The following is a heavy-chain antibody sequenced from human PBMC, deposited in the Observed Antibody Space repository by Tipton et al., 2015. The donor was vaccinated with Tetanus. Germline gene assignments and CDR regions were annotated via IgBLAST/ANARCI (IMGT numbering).Heavy chain of an antibody. Sequence: QVQLVQSGGGMVRPGTSLRLSCVGSGFTFGHHALHWVRQAPGKGLEWVAVISFDGAEDHYAASVKGRLTVSRDNSRNTLYLQMNSLRPEDTAVYYCAKAQTPMTTVTSDYNGMDVWGQGTTVTVSS. CDR2: ISFDGAED. CDR1: GFTFGHHA. CDR3: AKAQTPMTTVTSDYNGMDV. V-gene: IGHV3-30*01. D-gene: IGHD4-17*01. J-gene: IGHJ6*02.